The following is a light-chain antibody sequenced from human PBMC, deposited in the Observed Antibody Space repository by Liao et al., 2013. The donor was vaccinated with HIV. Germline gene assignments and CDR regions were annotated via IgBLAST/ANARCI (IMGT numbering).Light chain of an antibody. V-gene: IGLV3-1*01. CDR1: ELGNKN. CDR3: QAWDRGMGV. Sequence: SFELTQPPSVSVSPGQTASVTCSGDELGNKNICWYHQRPGQSPVLVISEDDKRPSGIPERFSGSNSGNTATLTISGAQAMDEGDYYCQAWDRGMGVFGTGTKVTVL. CDR2: EDD. J-gene: IGLJ1*01.